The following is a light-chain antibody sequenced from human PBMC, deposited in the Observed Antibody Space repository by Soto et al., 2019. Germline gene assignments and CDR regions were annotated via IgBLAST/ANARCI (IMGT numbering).Light chain of an antibody. J-gene: IGKJ1*01. V-gene: IGKV1-17*01. CDR1: QSIDNY. Sequence: DIQMTQSPSSLSASVGDRVTITCRTSQSIDNYLNWYQQKPGKVPRRLIFAVSSLQSGVPSRFSGSGSGTEFTLTISSLQPEDFATYYCLQHNRYPWTFGQGTKVDIK. CDR2: AVS. CDR3: LQHNRYPWT.